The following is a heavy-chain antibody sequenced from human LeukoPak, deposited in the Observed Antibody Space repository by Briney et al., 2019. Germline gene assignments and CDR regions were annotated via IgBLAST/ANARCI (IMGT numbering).Heavy chain of an antibody. J-gene: IGHJ4*02. CDR3: ARGVYIAAAQYGY. V-gene: IGHV4-59*01. CDR2: IYYSGTT. CDR1: GGSISSYY. Sequence: TSETLSLTCTVSGGSISSYYWSWIRQPPGKGLEWIGYIYYSGTTNYNPSLKSRVTISVDTSKNQFSLKLSSVTAADTAVYYCARGVYIAAAQYGYWGQGALVTVSS. D-gene: IGHD6-13*01.